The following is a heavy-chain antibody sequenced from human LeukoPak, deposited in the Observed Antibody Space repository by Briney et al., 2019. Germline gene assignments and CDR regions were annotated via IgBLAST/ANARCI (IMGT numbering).Heavy chain of an antibody. CDR3: ARDRGGYVFDY. CDR1: GGSISSYY. CDR2: IYYSGST. D-gene: IGHD5-12*01. J-gene: IGHJ4*02. V-gene: IGHV4-59*01. Sequence: SETLSPTCTVSGGSISSYYWSWIRQPPGKGLEWIGYIYYSGSTNYNPSLKSRVTISVDTSKNQFSLKLSSVTAADTAVYYCARDRGGYVFDYWGQGTLVAVSS.